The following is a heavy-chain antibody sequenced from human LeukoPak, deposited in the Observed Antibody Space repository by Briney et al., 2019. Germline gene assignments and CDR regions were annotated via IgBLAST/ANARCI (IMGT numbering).Heavy chain of an antibody. CDR3: ARVRSGSYSRYYFDY. CDR1: GGTFSSYA. Sequence: SVKVSCKASGGTFSSYAISWVRQAHGQGLEWMGGITPIFGTANYAQKFQGRVTITTDESTSTAYMELSSLRSEDTAVYYCARVRSGSYSRYYFDYWGQGTLVTVSS. J-gene: IGHJ4*02. D-gene: IGHD1-26*01. V-gene: IGHV1-69*05. CDR2: ITPIFGTA.